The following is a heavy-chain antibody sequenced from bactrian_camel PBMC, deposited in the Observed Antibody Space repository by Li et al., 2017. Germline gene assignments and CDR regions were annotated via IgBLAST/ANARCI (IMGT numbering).Heavy chain of an antibody. D-gene: IGHD3*01. CDR2: GCGGSGST. CDR3: AAEYNPAFCRKYDDLEQYNY. J-gene: IGHJ4*01. V-gene: IGHV3S40*01. CDR1: GFTYPFGAYY. Sequence: VQLVESGGGLVQPGGSLKLSCVAPGFTYPFGAYYLGWFRQARGQEREGIALGCGGSGSTYYADSVKGRFTISKDNAKNTAYLQMNSLNPEDTAMYYCAAEYNPAFCRKYDDLEQYNYWGQGTQVTVS.